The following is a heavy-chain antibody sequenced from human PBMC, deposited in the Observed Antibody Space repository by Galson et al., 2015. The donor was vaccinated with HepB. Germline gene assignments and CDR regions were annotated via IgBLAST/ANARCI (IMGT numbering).Heavy chain of an antibody. CDR1: GGSFSSYY. CDR3: ARDRRYYYYYGLDV. V-gene: IGHV4-34*01. Sequence: ETLSLTCGVYGGSFSSYYWSWIRQPPGKGLEWIGEISHSGSTNYNPSLKSRVTISVDTSKKQFSLKLSPVTAADTAVYYCARDRRYYYYYGLDVWGQGTTVTVAS. CDR2: ISHSGST. J-gene: IGHJ6*02.